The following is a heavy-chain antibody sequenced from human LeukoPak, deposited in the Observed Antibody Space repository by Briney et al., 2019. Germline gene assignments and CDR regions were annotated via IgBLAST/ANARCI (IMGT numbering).Heavy chain of an antibody. Sequence: GASVKVSCKASGYTFTSYYMHWVRQAPGQGLEWMGIINPSGGSTSYAQKFQGRVTMTRDMSTSIVYMELSSLRSEDTAVYYCARAGTGGSYSFRGAFDIWGQGTMVTVSS. J-gene: IGHJ3*02. CDR1: GYTFTSYY. CDR2: INPSGGST. V-gene: IGHV1-46*01. CDR3: ARAGTGGSYSFRGAFDI. D-gene: IGHD1-26*01.